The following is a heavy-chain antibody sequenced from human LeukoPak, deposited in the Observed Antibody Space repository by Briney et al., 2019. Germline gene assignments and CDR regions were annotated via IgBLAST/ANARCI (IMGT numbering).Heavy chain of an antibody. CDR3: AKDTCGGDCYVFDY. CDR2: ISGSGGST. V-gene: IGHV3-23*01. D-gene: IGHD2-21*02. J-gene: IGHJ4*02. CDR1: GFTFNSYA. Sequence: GGPLRLSCAASGFTFNSYAMIWVRQAPGKGLEWVTDISGSGGSTYYADSVKGRFTISRDNSKNTLYLQMNSLRAEDTAVYYCAKDTCGGDCYVFDYWGQGTLVTVSS.